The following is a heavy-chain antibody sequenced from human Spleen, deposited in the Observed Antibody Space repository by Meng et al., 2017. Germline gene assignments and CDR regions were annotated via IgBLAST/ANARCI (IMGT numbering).Heavy chain of an antibody. CDR3: TRDVIITMVRGVTSAIDY. J-gene: IGHJ4*02. CDR2: IRSKAYGGTT. CDR1: GFFFPNAW. D-gene: IGHD3-10*01. V-gene: IGHV3-49*02. Sequence: GESLKISCAASGFFFPNAWMTWVRQAPGKGLEWVGFIRSKAYGGTTEYAASVKGRFTISRDDSKSIAYLQMNSLKTEDTDVYYCTRDVIITMVRGVTSAIDYWGQGTLVTVSS.